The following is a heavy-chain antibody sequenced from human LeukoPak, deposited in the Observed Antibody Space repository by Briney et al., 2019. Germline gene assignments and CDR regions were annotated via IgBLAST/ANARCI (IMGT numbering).Heavy chain of an antibody. CDR2: IRHSGTT. Sequence: SETLSLTCTVSGYSISSGYYWAWIRQPPGKGLEWIGTIRHSGTTYYNPSLKSRVSISIDSSKNQFSLKLSSVTAADTAVYYCASDTTTVTSPFDYWGQGTLVTVSS. CDR3: ASDTTTVTSPFDY. V-gene: IGHV4-38-2*02. J-gene: IGHJ4*02. CDR1: GYSISSGYY. D-gene: IGHD4-17*01.